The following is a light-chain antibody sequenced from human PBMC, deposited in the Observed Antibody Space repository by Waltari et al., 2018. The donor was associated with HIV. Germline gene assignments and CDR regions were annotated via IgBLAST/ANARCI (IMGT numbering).Light chain of an antibody. Sequence: QSALTQPPSASGSPGQSVTISCTGASSDVGAFKYVSWYQQHPGKAPKRLIGGVAKRPSGVPDRLSGSKSGNTASLAVSGLQAEDEAHYYCSSYAGSSMSYAFGTGTKVTVL. V-gene: IGLV2-8*01. J-gene: IGLJ1*01. CDR2: GVA. CDR1: SSDVGAFKY. CDR3: SSYAGSSMSYA.